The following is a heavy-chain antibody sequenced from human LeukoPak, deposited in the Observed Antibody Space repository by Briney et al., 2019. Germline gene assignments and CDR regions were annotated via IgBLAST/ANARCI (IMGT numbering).Heavy chain of an antibody. D-gene: IGHD2-15*01. Sequence: GGSLRLSCAASGFTFSSYSMDWVRQAPGKGLEWVSYISSSSSTIYYADSVKGRFTISRDNSKNKLYLQMNSLRAEDTAVYYCARDSGVVVAAAYYYGIDVWGQGTTVTVSS. CDR3: ARDSGVVVAAAYYYGIDV. CDR1: GFTFSSYS. J-gene: IGHJ6*02. V-gene: IGHV3-48*01. CDR2: ISSSSSTI.